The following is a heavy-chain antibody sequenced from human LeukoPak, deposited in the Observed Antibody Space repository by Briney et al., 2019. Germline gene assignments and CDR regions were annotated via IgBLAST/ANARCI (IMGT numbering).Heavy chain of an antibody. CDR1: GFAFSNYG. V-gene: IGHV3-33*01. CDR3: ARLGSSWPIDY. J-gene: IGHJ4*02. D-gene: IGHD6-13*01. CDR2: IWYDGSNK. Sequence: GGSLRLSCAASGFAFSNYGIHWVRQAPGKGLEWVAVIWYDGSNKYYADSVKGRFTISRDNSKNTMYLQMNSLRVEDTAVYYCARLGSSWPIDYWGQGTQVTVSS.